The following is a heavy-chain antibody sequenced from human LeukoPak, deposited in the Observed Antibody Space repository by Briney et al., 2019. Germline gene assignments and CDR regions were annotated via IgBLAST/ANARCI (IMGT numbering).Heavy chain of an antibody. Sequence: SETLSLTCTVSGGSISSGGYYWSWIRQHPGKGLEWIGYIYYSGSTYYNPSLTSQITISVDTSKNQFSLKLSSVTAADTAVYYCARVDYGDYRFDYWGQGTLVTVSS. J-gene: IGHJ4*02. D-gene: IGHD4-17*01. CDR3: ARVDYGDYRFDY. CDR2: IYYSGST. V-gene: IGHV4-31*01. CDR1: GGSISSGGYY.